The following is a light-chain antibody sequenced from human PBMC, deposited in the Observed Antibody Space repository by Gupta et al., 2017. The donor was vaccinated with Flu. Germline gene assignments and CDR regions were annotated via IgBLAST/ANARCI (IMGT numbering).Light chain of an antibody. CDR3: QQCYSMLET. V-gene: IGKV1-39*01. Sequence: DIQMTQSPSSLSASVGDRVTITCRASQSISSYLNWYQQKPGKAPKLLIYAASSLQSGVPSRFSGSGSGTDFTLTISSLQPEDFATYYCQQCYSMLETFGQGTKVEIK. CDR1: QSISSY. CDR2: AAS. J-gene: IGKJ1*01.